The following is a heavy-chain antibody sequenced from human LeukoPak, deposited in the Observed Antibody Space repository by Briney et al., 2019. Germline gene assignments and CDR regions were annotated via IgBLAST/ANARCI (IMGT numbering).Heavy chain of an antibody. J-gene: IGHJ4*02. Sequence: PGGSLRLSCAASGFSFTTYAMAWVRQAPGKGLEWVSSISSSSGGTTYYSDSVKGRFTISRDNSRNTLYLQMDSLRAEDTATYYCAKRGSTSRSHQGGFEYWGQGTLVTVSS. CDR3: AKRGSTSRSHQGGFEY. CDR2: ISSSSGGTT. D-gene: IGHD2-2*01. V-gene: IGHV3-23*01. CDR1: GFSFTTYA.